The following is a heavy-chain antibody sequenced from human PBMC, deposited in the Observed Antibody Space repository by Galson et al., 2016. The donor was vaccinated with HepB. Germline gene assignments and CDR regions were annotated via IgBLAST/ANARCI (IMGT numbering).Heavy chain of an antibody. V-gene: IGHV4-61*02. D-gene: IGHD6-6*01. Sequence: TLSLTCTVSGGSISSGTYYWSWIRQPAGKGLEWIGRIYTSGSTNYNTSLKSRVTISVDTSKNQFSLKLSSVTAADTAVYYCARVTARPGYYYGMDVWGKGTTVTVSS. J-gene: IGHJ6*04. CDR3: ARVTARPGYYYGMDV. CDR1: GGSISSGTYY. CDR2: IYTSGST.